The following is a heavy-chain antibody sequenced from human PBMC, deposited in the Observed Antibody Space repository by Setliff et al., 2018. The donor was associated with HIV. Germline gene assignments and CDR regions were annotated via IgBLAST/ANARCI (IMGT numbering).Heavy chain of an antibody. CDR3: ARRRGGYFDY. CDR1: GYTFTSHV. D-gene: IGHD3-16*01. Sequence: ASVKVSCKTSGYTFTSHVLHWVRQAPGQGLEWMGWINTGNDNTQYSQRFQGRVRFSKDTSATTAAMELSNLASEDTAVYYCARRRGGYFDYWGHGTLVTVSS. V-gene: IGHV1-3*04. CDR2: INTGNDNT. J-gene: IGHJ4*01.